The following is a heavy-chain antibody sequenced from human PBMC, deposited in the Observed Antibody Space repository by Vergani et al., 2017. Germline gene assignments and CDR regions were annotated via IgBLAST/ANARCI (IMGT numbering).Heavy chain of an antibody. CDR2: ISARYPST. CDR3: ARLGLTASRREAPVFDY. Sequence: DVHLAESGGGFFQPGGSLRLSCSASGFSFNSYWMHWVRQVPGKGLLWVSAISARYPSTYYADSVKGRFTISRDNAKNSLYLQMNSLRAEDTAVYFCARLGLTASRREAPVFDYWGQGTLVTVSS. CDR1: GFSFNSYW. V-gene: IGHV3-23*04. J-gene: IGHJ4*02. D-gene: IGHD6-13*01.